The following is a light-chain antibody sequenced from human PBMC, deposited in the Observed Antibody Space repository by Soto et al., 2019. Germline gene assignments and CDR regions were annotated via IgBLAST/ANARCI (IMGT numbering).Light chain of an antibody. Sequence: QSVLTQPPSVSGAPGQRVTISCTGSNSNIGAGYDVHWYQLLPGTAPKLLIYGNSNRPSGVPDRFSGSKSGTSASLAITGRQAEDEADYYCQSYDTSLSALYVFGTGTKVTVL. CDR2: GNS. CDR1: NSNIGAGYD. CDR3: QSYDTSLSALYV. J-gene: IGLJ1*01. V-gene: IGLV1-40*01.